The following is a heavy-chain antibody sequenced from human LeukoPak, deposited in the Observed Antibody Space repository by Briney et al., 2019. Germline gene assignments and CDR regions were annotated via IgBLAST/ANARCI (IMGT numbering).Heavy chain of an antibody. D-gene: IGHD1-26*01. CDR2: KHSSGST. CDR1: GVSIGCGSYY. Sequence: SQTLSLTRTVSGVSIGCGSYYWRWIRNPPPQLLEWIGRKHSSGSTNYNPSLKSRVTLSLDTSKNQFSLKLSSVTAADTAVYYCASAYSGSFYFGSWGQGILVTVSS. CDR3: ASAYSGSFYFGS. V-gene: IGHV4-61*02. J-gene: IGHJ4*02.